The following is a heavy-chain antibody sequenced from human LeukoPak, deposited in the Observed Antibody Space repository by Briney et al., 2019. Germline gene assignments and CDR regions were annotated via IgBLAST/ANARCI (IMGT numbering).Heavy chain of an antibody. CDR3: ARDPSSSWYRGWFDP. CDR2: IYHSGST. D-gene: IGHD6-13*01. V-gene: IGHV4-4*02. CDR1: GGSISSSNW. J-gene: IGHJ5*02. Sequence: PSGTLSLTCAVSGGSISSSNWWSWVRQPPGKGLEWIGEIYHSGSTNYNPSLKSRVTISVDKSKNQFSLKLSSVTAADTAVYYCARDPSSSWYRGWFDPWGQRTLVTVSS.